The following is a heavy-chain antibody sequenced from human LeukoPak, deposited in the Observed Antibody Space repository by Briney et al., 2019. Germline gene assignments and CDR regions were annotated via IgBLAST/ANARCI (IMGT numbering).Heavy chain of an antibody. CDR3: ARVGYNAFDI. CDR2: INHSGST. CDR1: VGSFSDHY. J-gene: IGHJ3*02. V-gene: IGHV4-34*01. D-gene: IGHD5-24*01. Sequence: SETLSLTCAVYVGSFSDHYWNWIRQTPGKGLEWIGQINHSGSTNYNSSLKSRVTISVDTSKNQFSLKLSSVTAADTAVYYCARVGYNAFDIWGQGTTVTVSS.